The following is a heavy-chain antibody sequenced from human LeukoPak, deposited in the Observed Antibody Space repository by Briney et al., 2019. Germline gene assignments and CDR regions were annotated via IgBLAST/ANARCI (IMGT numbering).Heavy chain of an antibody. CDR3: ARHFVGSLAASGPFDY. V-gene: IGHV4-39*01. Sequence: LETLSLTCTVSGGSISSSSYYWGWIRQPPGKGLEWIGSIYYSGSTYYNPSLKSRVTISVDTSKNQFSLKLSSVTAADTAVYYCARHFVGSLAASGPFDYWGQGTLVTVSS. J-gene: IGHJ4*02. CDR2: IYYSGST. D-gene: IGHD2-15*01. CDR1: GGSISSSSYY.